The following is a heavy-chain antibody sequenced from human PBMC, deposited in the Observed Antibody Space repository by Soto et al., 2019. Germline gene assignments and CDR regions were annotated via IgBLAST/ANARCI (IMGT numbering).Heavy chain of an antibody. D-gene: IGHD3-9*01. CDR1: GGTFSSYA. CDR2: IIPIFGTA. J-gene: IGHJ3*02. Sequence: ASVKVSCKASGGTFSSYAISWVRQAPGQGLEWMGRIIPIFGTANYAQKFQGRVTITADKSTSTAYMELSSLRSEDTAVYYCARDYDILTGYNPDAFDIWGQGTMVTVSS. CDR3: ARDYDILTGYNPDAFDI. V-gene: IGHV1-69*06.